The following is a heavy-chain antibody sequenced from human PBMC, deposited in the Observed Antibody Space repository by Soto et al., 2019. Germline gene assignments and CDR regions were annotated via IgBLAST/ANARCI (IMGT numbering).Heavy chain of an antibody. V-gene: IGHV1-3*01. D-gene: IGHD1-26*01. CDR2: INAGNGNT. CDR1: GYTFTSYA. Sequence: GASVKVSCKASGYTFTSYAMYWVRQAPGQRLEWMGWINAGNGNTKYSQKFQGRVTITRDTSASTAYMELSSLRSEDTAVYYCAREKDSASYALLDPSGQGTLFTVSS. J-gene: IGHJ5*02. CDR3: AREKDSASYALLDP.